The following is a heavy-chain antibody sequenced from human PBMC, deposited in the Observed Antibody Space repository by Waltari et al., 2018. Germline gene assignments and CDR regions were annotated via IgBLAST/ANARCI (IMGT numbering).Heavy chain of an antibody. D-gene: IGHD2-15*01. CDR1: GCTFSRSG. J-gene: IGHJ6*02. CDR2: ISYDGSNK. CDR3: ASCSGGNCHYYGMDV. Sequence: QVQLVESGGGVVQPGRSLRLACAASGCTFSRSGMHWVRQAPGRGLEWVAVISYDGSNKYYADSVKGRFTISRDNSKNTVYLQMNSLRAEDTAVYYCASCSGGNCHYYGMDVWGQGTTVTVSS. V-gene: IGHV3-30*03.